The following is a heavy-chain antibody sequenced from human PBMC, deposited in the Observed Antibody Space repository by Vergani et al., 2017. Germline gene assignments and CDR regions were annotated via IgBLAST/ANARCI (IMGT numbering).Heavy chain of an antibody. J-gene: IGHJ4*02. CDR2: IILIFGTT. CDR3: VRSPYSAGYLYYLDY. CDR1: GGTFSSNS. D-gene: IGHD5-18*01. V-gene: IGHV1-69*13. Sequence: QGQLAQSGAEVKKPGSSVKVSCKASGGTFSSNSISWVRQAPGQGLEWMGRIILIFGTTSYAQKFQGRVTILADESTSTAYMELSSLRSEDTAVYYCVRSPYSAGYLYYLDYWGQGTLVIVSS.